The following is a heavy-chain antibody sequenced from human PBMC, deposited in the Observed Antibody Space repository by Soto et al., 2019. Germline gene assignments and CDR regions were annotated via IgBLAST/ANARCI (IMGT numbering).Heavy chain of an antibody. CDR3: GLASKWELLGYFYGMDV. CDR1: GGTFNTFA. Sequence: QVQLVQSGAEVKKPGSSAKVSCKASGGTFNTFAFTWVRQAPGQGFEWMGGVIPLFNTPDYAKKFQGRVTITTDESTSTVYLELSGQSSDDTAVYFCGLASKWELLGYFYGMDVWGQGTTVIVSS. D-gene: IGHD1-26*01. J-gene: IGHJ6*02. CDR2: VIPLFNTP. V-gene: IGHV1-69*01.